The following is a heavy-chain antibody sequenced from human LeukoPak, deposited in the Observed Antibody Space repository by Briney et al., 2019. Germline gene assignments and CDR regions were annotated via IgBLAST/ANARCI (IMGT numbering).Heavy chain of an antibody. J-gene: IGHJ6*02. CDR1: GFTFSDYY. D-gene: IGHD6-19*01. Sequence: GGSLRLSCAASGFTFSDYYMSWIRQAPGKGLEWVSYISSSGSTIYYADSVKGRFTISRDNAKNSLYLQMNSLRAEDTAVYYCARGAIAVAGTPYYYGMDVWGQGTTVTVSS. CDR3: ARGAIAVAGTPYYYGMDV. V-gene: IGHV3-11*01. CDR2: ISSSGSTI.